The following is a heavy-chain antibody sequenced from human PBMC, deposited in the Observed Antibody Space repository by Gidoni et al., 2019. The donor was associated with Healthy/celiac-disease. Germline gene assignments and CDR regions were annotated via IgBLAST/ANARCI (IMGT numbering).Heavy chain of an antibody. CDR1: GFTFSSYS. CDR3: ARGYSTAFDI. V-gene: IGHV3-21*01. CDR2: ISSSSSYI. D-gene: IGHD6-13*01. Sequence: EVQRVESGGGLVRLGGAVRLSCAASGFTFSSYSMNWVRQAPGKGLEWVSCISSSSSYIYYADSVKCRFTISRDNAKNSLYLQTNSLRAEDTAVYYCARGYSTAFDIWGQGTMVTVSS. J-gene: IGHJ3*02.